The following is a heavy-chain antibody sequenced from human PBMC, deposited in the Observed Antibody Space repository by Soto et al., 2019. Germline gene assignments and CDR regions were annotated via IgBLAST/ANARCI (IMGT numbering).Heavy chain of an antibody. Sequence: EVQLLESGGGLVQPGGSLRLSCAASGFTFSSYAMNWVRQAPGKGLEWVSVISGSGGSTYYADSVKGRFTISRDNSKNSLHLPRTSLTAIATAVYYCPRRGPGTCFDYWRQGTLVTVSS. D-gene: IGHD6-13*01. J-gene: IGHJ4*02. CDR2: ISGSGGST. V-gene: IGHV3-23*01. CDR1: GFTFSSYA. CDR3: PRRGPGTCFDY.